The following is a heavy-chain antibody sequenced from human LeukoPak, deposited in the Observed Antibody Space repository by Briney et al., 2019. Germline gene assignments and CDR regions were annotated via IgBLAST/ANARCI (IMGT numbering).Heavy chain of an antibody. D-gene: IGHD4-17*01. CDR3: AKVSSSDYAMVFDY. Sequence: GGSLRLSCAASGFSVSTNYMSWVRQAPGKGLEWVSVIFTNGNTAYADSVKGRFTISRDNSKNTLYLQMNSLRAEDTAVYYCAKVSSSDYAMVFDYWGQGTLVTVSS. V-gene: IGHV3-53*01. CDR1: GFSVSTNY. J-gene: IGHJ4*02. CDR2: IFTNGNT.